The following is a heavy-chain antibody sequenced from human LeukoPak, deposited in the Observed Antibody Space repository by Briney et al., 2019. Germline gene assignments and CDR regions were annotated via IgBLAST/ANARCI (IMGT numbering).Heavy chain of an antibody. Sequence: SETLSLTCTVSGGSISSYYWSWIRQPAGKGLEWIGRIYTSGSTNYNPSLKSRVTMSVDTSKNQFSLKLSSVTAADTAVYYCARDRYDSSVDNWFDPWGQGTLVTVSS. V-gene: IGHV4-4*07. CDR1: GGSISSYY. CDR2: IYTSGST. D-gene: IGHD3-22*01. J-gene: IGHJ5*02. CDR3: ARDRYDSSVDNWFDP.